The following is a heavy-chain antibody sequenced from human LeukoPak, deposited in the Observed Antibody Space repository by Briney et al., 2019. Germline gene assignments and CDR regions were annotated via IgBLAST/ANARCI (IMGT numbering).Heavy chain of an antibody. J-gene: IGHJ5*02. V-gene: IGHV3-11*01. CDR1: GFTFSDYY. CDR2: ISSSGNTI. CDR3: ARVRGKVDP. Sequence: GGSLRLSCAASGFTFSDYYMTWIRQAPGKGLEWISYISSSGNTISYADSVKGRFTISRDNAKNSLSLQMNSLRVEDTAVYYCARVRGKVDPWGQRTLVTVSS.